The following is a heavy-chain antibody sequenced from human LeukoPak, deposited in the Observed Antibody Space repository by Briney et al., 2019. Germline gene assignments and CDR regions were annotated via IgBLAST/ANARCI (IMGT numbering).Heavy chain of an antibody. CDR2: TKQDGSEK. CDR3: ARGAYYYNSGDAFDV. D-gene: IGHD3-10*01. J-gene: IGHJ3*01. Sequence: PGGSLRLSCAASGFTFRSYWMSWVRQAPGKGLEWVANTKQDGSEKYYVDSVTGRFTISRDNASNSLYLQMNSLRVEDTAVYYCARGAYYYNSGDAFDVWGQGTMVTVSS. CDR1: GFTFRSYW. V-gene: IGHV3-7*01.